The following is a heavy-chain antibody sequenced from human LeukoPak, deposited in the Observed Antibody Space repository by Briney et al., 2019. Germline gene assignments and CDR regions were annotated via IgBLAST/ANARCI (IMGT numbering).Heavy chain of an antibody. CDR3: ARAPLYGSCEY. J-gene: IGHJ4*02. V-gene: IGHV1-18*01. CDR2: ISGYNGNT. Sequence: ASVKISCKACGYTFSSYGISWVRQAPGQGLEWMGWISGYNGNTNYAQKLQGRVTMTTDTSTSTAYMELRSLRSDDTAAYYCARAPLYGSCEYWGQGTLVTVSS. CDR1: GYTFSSYG. D-gene: IGHD6-6*01.